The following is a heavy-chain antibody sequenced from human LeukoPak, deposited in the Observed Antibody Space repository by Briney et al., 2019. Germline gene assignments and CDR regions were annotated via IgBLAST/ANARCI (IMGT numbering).Heavy chain of an antibody. V-gene: IGHV5-51*01. D-gene: IGHD2-8*01. Sequence: GESLKISCQGSGYSFTTYWIGWVRQMPGKGLEWMGNIYPGDSDTRYSPSFQGQVTISADKSISTAYLQWGSLKASDTAMYYCARGAYGVNFYMDVWGKGTTVTVSS. CDR2: IYPGDSDT. CDR3: ARGAYGVNFYMDV. J-gene: IGHJ6*03. CDR1: GYSFTTYW.